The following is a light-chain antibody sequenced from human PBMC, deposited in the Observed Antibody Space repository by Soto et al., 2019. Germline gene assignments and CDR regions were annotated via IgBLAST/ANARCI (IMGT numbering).Light chain of an antibody. CDR3: QTWGTGIRV. J-gene: IGLJ1*01. CDR2: LNSDGSH. CDR1: SGHSSYA. Sequence: QPVLTQSPSASASLGASVKLTCTLSSGHSSYAIAWHQQQPEKGPRYLMKLNSDGSHSKGDGIPDRFSGSSSGAERYLTISSLQSEDAADYYCQTWGTGIRVFGTGTKVTVL. V-gene: IGLV4-69*01.